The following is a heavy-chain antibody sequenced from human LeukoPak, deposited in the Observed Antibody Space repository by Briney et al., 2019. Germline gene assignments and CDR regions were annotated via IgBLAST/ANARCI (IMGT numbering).Heavy chain of an antibody. Sequence: GGPLRLSCAASGFTFSDYYMSWIRQAPGKGLEWVSYISSSGSTIYYADSVKGRFTISRDNAKNSLYLQMNSLRAEDTALYYCAKGVEMATIGYDAFDIWGQGTMVTVSS. CDR2: ISSSGSTI. CDR1: GFTFSDYY. J-gene: IGHJ3*02. CDR3: AKGVEMATIGYDAFDI. D-gene: IGHD5-24*01. V-gene: IGHV3-11*01.